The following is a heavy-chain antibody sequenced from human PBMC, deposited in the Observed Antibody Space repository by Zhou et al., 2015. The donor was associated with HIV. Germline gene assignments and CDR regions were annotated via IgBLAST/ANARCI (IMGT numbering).Heavy chain of an antibody. Sequence: QVHLVQSGAEVRKPGASVKVSCKASGYTFTSFDINWWRQASGQGLEWMGWMNANSGKTGYAQKFQGRVTMTWDTSISTAYLELSGLRSEDTAVYYCARRGWNDLWGQGTTVTVSS. CDR1: GYTFTSFD. CDR2: MNANSGKT. D-gene: IGHD1-1*01. V-gene: IGHV1-8*01. CDR3: ARRGWNDL. J-gene: IGHJ6*02.